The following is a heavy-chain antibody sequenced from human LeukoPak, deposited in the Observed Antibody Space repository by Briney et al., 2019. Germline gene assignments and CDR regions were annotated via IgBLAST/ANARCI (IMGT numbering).Heavy chain of an antibody. CDR3: ARVLGGGDSERYFDY. D-gene: IGHD2-21*02. V-gene: IGHV1-18*01. Sequence: ASVKVSCKASGYTFTSYGISWVRQAPGQGLEWMGWISAYNGNTNYAQKLQGRVTMTTDTSTSTAYMELRSLRSDDTAVYYCARVLGGGDSERYFDYWGQGTLVTVSS. CDR1: GYTFTSYG. J-gene: IGHJ4*02. CDR2: ISAYNGNT.